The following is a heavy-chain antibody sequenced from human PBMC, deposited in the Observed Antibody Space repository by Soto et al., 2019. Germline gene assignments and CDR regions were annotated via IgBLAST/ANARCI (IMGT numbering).Heavy chain of an antibody. CDR2: IYYGGST. CDR3: ARARLRAVYAFDI. J-gene: IGHJ3*02. V-gene: IGHV4-31*03. D-gene: IGHD5-12*01. CDR1: GGSVSSGAYY. Sequence: SETLSLTCTVSGGSVSSGAYYWTWIRQRPGKGLEWIGYIYYGGSTYYSPSLKSRLSISLDTSKNQFSLRLSSVTAADTAMYYCARARLRAVYAFDIWGQGTMVTVSS.